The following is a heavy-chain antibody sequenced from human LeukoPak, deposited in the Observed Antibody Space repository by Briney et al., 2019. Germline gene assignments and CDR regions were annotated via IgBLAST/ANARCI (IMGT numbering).Heavy chain of an antibody. V-gene: IGHV3-30*18. CDR2: ISYDGSNK. Sequence: GGSLRLSCAASGFTFSSYGMRWVRQAPGKGREWVAVISYDGSNKYYADSVKGRFTISRDNSKTTLYLQMNSLRAEDTAVYYCANTGIAAAGYFDYWGQGTLVTVSS. CDR3: ANTGIAAAGYFDY. D-gene: IGHD6-13*01. CDR1: GFTFSSYG. J-gene: IGHJ4*02.